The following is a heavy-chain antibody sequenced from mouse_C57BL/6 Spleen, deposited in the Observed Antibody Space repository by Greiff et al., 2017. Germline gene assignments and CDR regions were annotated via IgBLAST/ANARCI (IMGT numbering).Heavy chain of an antibody. Sequence: EVKLLESGPGLVKPSQSLSLTCSVTGYSITSGYYWNWIRQFPGNKLEWMGYISYDGSNNYNPSLKNRISITRDTSKNQFFLKLNSVTTEDTATYYCASLLYYGSPFDYWGQGTTLTVSS. CDR2: ISYDGSN. CDR1: GYSITSGYY. D-gene: IGHD1-1*01. CDR3: ASLLYYGSPFDY. J-gene: IGHJ2*01. V-gene: IGHV3-6*01.